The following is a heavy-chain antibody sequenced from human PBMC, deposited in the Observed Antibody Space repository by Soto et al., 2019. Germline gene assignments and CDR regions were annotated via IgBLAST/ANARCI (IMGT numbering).Heavy chain of an antibody. V-gene: IGHV4-39*02. CDR2: FYYDGRT. CDR3: ERRSHIVVATT. D-gene: IGHD2-21*01. Sequence: KASETLSLTCIVSGASFSDANYYWVWIRQPPGEGLEWIGSFYYDGRTYYNASLKSRVTISVDTSKNHFSLMLTSVTAADTAVYYCERRSHIVVATTWGQGTMVTVYS. J-gene: IGHJ4*02. CDR1: GASFSDANYY.